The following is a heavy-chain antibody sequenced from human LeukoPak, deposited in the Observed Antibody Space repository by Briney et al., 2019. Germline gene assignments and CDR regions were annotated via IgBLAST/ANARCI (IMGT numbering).Heavy chain of an antibody. CDR1: GGSMRSYY. Sequence: SETLSLTCTVSGGSMRSYYWGWIRQPPGRGLEWIGSIYYSGSTNYNPSFKSRVTMSMDTSNNQFSLRLTSVTAADTAVYHCARQPSGTPTFAIWGQGTMVSVSS. J-gene: IGHJ3*02. CDR2: IYYSGST. V-gene: IGHV4-59*08. CDR3: ARQPSGTPTFAI. D-gene: IGHD1-14*01.